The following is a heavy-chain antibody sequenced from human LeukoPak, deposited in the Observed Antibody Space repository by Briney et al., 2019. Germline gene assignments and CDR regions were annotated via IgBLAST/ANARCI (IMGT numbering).Heavy chain of an antibody. CDR2: ISGSGGST. V-gene: IGHV3-23*01. J-gene: IGHJ4*02. Sequence: GGSLRLSCAVSGITLSNYGMSWVRQAPGKGLEWVSAISGSGGSTYYADSVKGRFTISRDNSKNTLYLQMNSLRAEDTAVYYCAKLIVGDPENYWGQGTLVTVSS. CDR3: AKLIVGDPENY. D-gene: IGHD1-26*01. CDR1: GITLSNYG.